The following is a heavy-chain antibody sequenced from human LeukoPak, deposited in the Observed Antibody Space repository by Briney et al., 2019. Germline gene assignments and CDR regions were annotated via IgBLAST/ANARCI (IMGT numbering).Heavy chain of an antibody. CDR3: ARGAGRAKSWYYFDY. CDR1: GGSISSYY. D-gene: IGHD6-13*01. CDR2: INHSGST. J-gene: IGHJ4*02. V-gene: IGHV4-34*01. Sequence: PSETLSLTCIVSGGSISSYYWSWIRQPPGKGLEWIGEINHSGSTNYNPSLKSRVTISVDTSKNQFSLKLSSVTAADTAVYYCARGAGRAKSWYYFDYWGQGTLVTVSS.